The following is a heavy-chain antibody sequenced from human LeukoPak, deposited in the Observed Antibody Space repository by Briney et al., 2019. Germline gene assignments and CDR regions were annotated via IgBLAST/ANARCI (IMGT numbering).Heavy chain of an antibody. V-gene: IGHV1-69*05. CDR1: GGTFSSYA. D-gene: IGHD3-9*01. Sequence: SVKLSCTASGGTFSSYAISWVRHAPGQGLEWMGGIILIFGTANYARKLQDRVTMTTDTSTSTAYMELRSLRSDDTAVYYCARVHYDILTGYSPYWYFDLWGRGTLVTVSS. CDR3: ARVHYDILTGYSPYWYFDL. J-gene: IGHJ2*01. CDR2: IILIFGTA.